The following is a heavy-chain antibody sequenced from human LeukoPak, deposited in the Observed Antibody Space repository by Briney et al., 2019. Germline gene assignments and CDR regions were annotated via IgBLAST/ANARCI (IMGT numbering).Heavy chain of an antibody. D-gene: IGHD1-26*01. J-gene: IGHJ3*02. CDR2: IIPIFGTA. Sequence: GASVKVSCKASGGTFSSYAISWVRQAPGQGLEWMGGIIPIFGTANYAQKFQGRVTITTDESTSTAYMELSSLRSEDTAVYYCASALLRDYAFDIWGQGTMVTVSS. CDR3: ASALLRDYAFDI. CDR1: GGTFSSYA. V-gene: IGHV1-69*05.